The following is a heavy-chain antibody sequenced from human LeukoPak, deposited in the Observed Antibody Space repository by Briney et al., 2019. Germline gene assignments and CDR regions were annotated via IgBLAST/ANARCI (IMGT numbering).Heavy chain of an antibody. V-gene: IGHV3-53*01. CDR3: AKGGRITAVLPFDY. D-gene: IGHD6-13*01. J-gene: IGHJ4*02. Sequence: GGSLRLSCAASGFTVSSNYMSWVRQAPGKGLEWVSVIYSGGSTYYADSVKGRFTISRDNSKNTLYPQVSSLRAEDTAVYRCAKGGRITAVLPFDYWGQGTLVTVAS. CDR1: GFTVSSNY. CDR2: IYSGGST.